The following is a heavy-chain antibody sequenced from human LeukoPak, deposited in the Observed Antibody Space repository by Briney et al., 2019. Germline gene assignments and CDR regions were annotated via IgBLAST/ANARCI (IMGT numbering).Heavy chain of an antibody. CDR3: ARDDRRVFGVVIISIDY. CDR2: ISAYNGNT. V-gene: IGHV1-18*01. Sequence: ASVKVSCKASGYTFNRYGISWVRQAPGQGLEWMGWISAYNGNTNYAQELQGRVTMTTDTSTSTAYMELMSLRSDDTAVYYCARDDRRVFGVVIISIDYWGQGTLVTVSS. D-gene: IGHD3-3*01. J-gene: IGHJ4*02. CDR1: GYTFNRYG.